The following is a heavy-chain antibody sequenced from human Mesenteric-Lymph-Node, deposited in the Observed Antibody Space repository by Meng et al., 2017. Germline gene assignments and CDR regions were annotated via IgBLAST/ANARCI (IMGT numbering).Heavy chain of an antibody. CDR2: INTNTGNP. J-gene: IGHJ2*01. Sequence: ASVKVSCKASGYTFTKYAMNWVRQAPGQGLEWMGWINTNTGNPTYAQGFTGRFVFSLDTSVSTAYLQISSLEAADTAVYYCARGDFDSSGYFRLYWYFGLWAHGPLVTVSS. CDR1: GYTFTKYA. V-gene: IGHV7-4-1*02. D-gene: IGHD3-22*01. CDR3: ARGDFDSSGYFRLYWYFGL.